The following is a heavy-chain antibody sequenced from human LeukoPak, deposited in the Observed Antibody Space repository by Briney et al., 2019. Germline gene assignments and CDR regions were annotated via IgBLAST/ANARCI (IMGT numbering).Heavy chain of an antibody. D-gene: IGHD4/OR15-4a*01. CDR1: GFIFSDYF. J-gene: IGHJ2*01. CDR2: VGDSGSTV. Sequence: GGSLKLSCAASGFIFSDYFMAWIRQAPGKGPEWVAYVGDSGSTVYYTDSVEGRFTISRDNARNSLSLQMHRLRQEDTAIYFCATSFFNTANYPYPCWHFDLWGRGTLITVSS. CDR3: ATSFFNTANYPYPCWHFDL. V-gene: IGHV3-11*04.